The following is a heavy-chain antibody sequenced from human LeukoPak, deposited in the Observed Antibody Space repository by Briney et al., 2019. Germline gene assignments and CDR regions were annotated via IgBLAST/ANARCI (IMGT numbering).Heavy chain of an antibody. Sequence: GGSLKLSCSASGFTFSTYAMHWVRQAPGKGLEYVSGITSIGSSTYYADSLQGRFSISRDNSKNTVYLQMSSLRAEDTAVYYCVEGFTWIYDSFHIWGQGTMVSVSS. CDR3: VEGFTWIYDSFHI. J-gene: IGHJ3*02. V-gene: IGHV3-64D*09. CDR1: GFTFSTYA. CDR2: ITSIGSST. D-gene: IGHD5-12*01.